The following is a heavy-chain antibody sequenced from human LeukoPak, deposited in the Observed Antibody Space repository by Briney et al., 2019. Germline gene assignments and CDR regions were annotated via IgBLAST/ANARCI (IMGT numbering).Heavy chain of an antibody. J-gene: IGHJ5*02. CDR1: GYSISNGYY. CDR3: ARVKGWPPGWFDP. Sequence: SETLSLTCTVSGYSISNGYYCVWIRQPPGKGLEWIGSIYHSGSTYYNPSLKSRVTISVDTSKNQFSLKLSSVTAADTAVYYCARVKGWPPGWFDPWGQGTLVTVSS. CDR2: IYHSGST. D-gene: IGHD5-24*01. V-gene: IGHV4-38-2*02.